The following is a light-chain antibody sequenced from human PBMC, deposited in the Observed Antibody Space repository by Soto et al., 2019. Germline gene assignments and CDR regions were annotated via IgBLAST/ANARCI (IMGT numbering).Light chain of an antibody. V-gene: IGKV3-11*01. Sequence: EIVLTQSPGTLSLSPGERATLSCRASQSVSSSYLAWYQQKPGQAPRLLIYDASNRATGIPARFSGSGSGTDFTLTISSLEPEDFAVYYCQQRGKWPSTFGPGTKVDI. J-gene: IGKJ2*02. CDR3: QQRGKWPST. CDR1: QSVSSSY. CDR2: DAS.